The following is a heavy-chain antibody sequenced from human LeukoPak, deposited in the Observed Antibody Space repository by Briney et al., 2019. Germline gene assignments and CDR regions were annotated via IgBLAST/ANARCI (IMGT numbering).Heavy chain of an antibody. CDR3: AKDQEGIVTRRITIFGALFDAFDI. Sequence: GGSLRLSCAASGFAFSTYGMHWVRQAPGKGLEWVAFIRLDGSNTKYADSVKGRFTISRDNSKNTLYLQMNSLRIEDTAVYYCAKDQEGIVTRRITIFGALFDAFDIWGQGTMVTVSS. V-gene: IGHV3-30*02. CDR1: GFAFSTYG. J-gene: IGHJ3*02. D-gene: IGHD3-3*01. CDR2: IRLDGSNT.